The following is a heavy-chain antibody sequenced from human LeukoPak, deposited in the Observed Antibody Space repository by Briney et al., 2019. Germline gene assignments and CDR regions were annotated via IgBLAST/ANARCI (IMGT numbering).Heavy chain of an antibody. Sequence: GGSLRLSCAASGFTFSSYWMSWVRQAPGKGLEWVANIKEDGGETFYVDSVKGRFTISRDNAKNSLYLQMNSLRAEDTAVYYCARGRDSSGWYEGFDYWGQGTLVTVSS. CDR2: IKEDGGET. D-gene: IGHD6-19*01. CDR1: GFTFSSYW. J-gene: IGHJ4*02. V-gene: IGHV3-7*01. CDR3: ARGRDSSGWYEGFDY.